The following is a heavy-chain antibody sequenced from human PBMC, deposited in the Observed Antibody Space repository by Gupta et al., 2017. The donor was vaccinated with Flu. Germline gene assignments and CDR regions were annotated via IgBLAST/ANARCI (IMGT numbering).Heavy chain of an antibody. Sequence: EMWLVESGGGLVQPGGSLRLSCGASGFIFSSYWMHWVRQAPGKGLVWVSRINSDGSSTSYADSVKGRFTISRDNAKNTLYLQMNSLRAEDTAVYYCARDGYPDGMGYWGQGTLVTVSS. V-gene: IGHV3-74*01. CDR3: ARDGYPDGMGY. CDR1: GFIFSSYW. D-gene: IGHD5-18*01. J-gene: IGHJ4*02. CDR2: INSDGSST.